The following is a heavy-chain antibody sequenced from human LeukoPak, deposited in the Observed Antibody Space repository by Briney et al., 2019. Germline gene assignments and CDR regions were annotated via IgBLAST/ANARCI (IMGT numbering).Heavy chain of an antibody. D-gene: IGHD3-10*01. J-gene: IGHJ6*03. CDR2: INHSGGT. V-gene: IGHV4-34*01. Sequence: SETLSLTCAVYGGSFSGYYWSWIRQPPGKGLEWIGEINHSGGTNYNPSLKSRVTISVDTSKNQFSLKLSSVTAADTAVYYCARAPRITMVRGVIRNYYYYYMDVWGKGTTVTASS. CDR3: ARAPRITMVRGVIRNYYYYYMDV. CDR1: GGSFSGYY.